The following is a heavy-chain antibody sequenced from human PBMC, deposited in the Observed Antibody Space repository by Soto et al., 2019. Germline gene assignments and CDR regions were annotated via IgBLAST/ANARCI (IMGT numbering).Heavy chain of an antibody. V-gene: IGHV4-39*01. D-gene: IGHD3-10*01. Sequence: SETLSLTCAVSGGSISSDGYYWGWIRQPPGKGLEWIGSIYYSGSTYYNPSLKSRVTISVDTSKNQFSLKLSSVTAADTAVYYCARHRGYGSARASYGMDVWGQGTTVTVSS. CDR2: IYYSGST. CDR1: GGSISSDGYY. J-gene: IGHJ6*02. CDR3: ARHRGYGSARASYGMDV.